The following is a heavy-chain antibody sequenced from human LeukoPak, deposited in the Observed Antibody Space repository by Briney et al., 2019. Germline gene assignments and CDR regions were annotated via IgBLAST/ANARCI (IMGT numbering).Heavy chain of an antibody. CDR2: VNSDGRIT. CDR3: VRSDWFDN. Sequence: GGSLRLSCAASGFIFSNYGMHWARQAPGKGLVCVSRVNSDGRITKYADSVKGRFTISRDNAKNTLYLQMNSLRAEDTAMYYCVRSDWFDNWGQGTLVTVSS. CDR1: GFIFSNYG. V-gene: IGHV3-74*03. J-gene: IGHJ5*02.